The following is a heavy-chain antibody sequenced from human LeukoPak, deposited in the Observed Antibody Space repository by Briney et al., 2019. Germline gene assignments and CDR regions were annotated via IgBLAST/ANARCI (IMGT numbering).Heavy chain of an antibody. CDR1: GYTFTGYY. CDR3: ARAMVRGNTCPTYY. D-gene: IGHD3-10*01. J-gene: IGHJ4*02. CDR2: INPNSGGT. V-gene: IGHV1-2*02. Sequence: ASVKVSCKASGYTFTGYYVHWVRQAPGQGLEWMGWINPNSGGTNYAQKFQGRVTMTRDTSISTAYMELSRLRSDDTAVYYCARAMVRGNTCPTYYWGQGTLVTVSS.